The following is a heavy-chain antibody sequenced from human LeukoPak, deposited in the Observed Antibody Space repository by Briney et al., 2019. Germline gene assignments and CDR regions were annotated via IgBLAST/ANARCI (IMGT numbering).Heavy chain of an antibody. V-gene: IGHV1-18*01. D-gene: IGHD3-9*01. J-gene: IGHJ4*02. Sequence: ASVKVSCKASGGTFSSYAISWVRQAPGQGLEWMGWISVYTGHTNYAQDFQDRVAMTTDTSTNTAYMELRSLRSDDTAVYYCARDGYDILTSYWGLWGQGILVTVSS. CDR2: ISVYTGHT. CDR1: GGTFSSYA. CDR3: ARDGYDILTSYWGL.